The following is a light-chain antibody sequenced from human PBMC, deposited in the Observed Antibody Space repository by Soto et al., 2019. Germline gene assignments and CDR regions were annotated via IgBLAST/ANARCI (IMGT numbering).Light chain of an antibody. CDR3: QQDHNWPLT. CDR2: GAS. V-gene: IGKV3-15*01. CDR1: QSINSE. Sequence: EIVMTQSPATLSLSPGERAALSCRASQSINSELAWYQQKPGKPPRLLIYGASTRATGVPARFTGSESGSDFTLTISGLQTEDFAVYYCQQDHNWPLTFGQGTRLEI. J-gene: IGKJ2*01.